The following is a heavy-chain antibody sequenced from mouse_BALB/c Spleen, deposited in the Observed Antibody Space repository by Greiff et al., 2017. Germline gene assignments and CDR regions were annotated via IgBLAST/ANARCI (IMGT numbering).Heavy chain of an antibody. V-gene: IGHV5-9-4*01. D-gene: IGHD1-2*01. Sequence: EVQRVESGGGLVKPGGSLKLSCAASGFTFSSYAMSWVRQSPEKRLEWVAEISSGGSYTYYPDTVTGRFTISRDNAKNTLYLEMSSLRSEDTAIYYCARSLLRLGNYAMDYWGQGTSVTVSS. CDR2: ISSGGSYT. CDR1: GFTFSSYA. CDR3: ARSLLRLGNYAMDY. J-gene: IGHJ4*01.